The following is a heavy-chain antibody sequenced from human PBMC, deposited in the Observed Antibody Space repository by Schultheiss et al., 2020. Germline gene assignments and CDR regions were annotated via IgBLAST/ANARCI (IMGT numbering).Heavy chain of an antibody. D-gene: IGHD6-6*01. CDR1: GFSFSTSGMC. CDR2: IYWNDDK. Sequence: SGPTLVKPTETLTLTCTFSGFSFSTSGMCVSWIRQPPGKALEWLALIYWNDDKRYSPSLKSRLTITKDTSKNQVVLTMTNMDPVDTATYYCARMNQKAALDYWGQGTLVTVSS. V-gene: IGHV2-5*08. J-gene: IGHJ4*02. CDR3: ARMNQKAALDY.